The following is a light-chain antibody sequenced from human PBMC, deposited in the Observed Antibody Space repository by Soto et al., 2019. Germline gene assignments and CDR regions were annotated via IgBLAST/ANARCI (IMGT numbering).Light chain of an antibody. CDR3: QQNYSTPLYT. CDR1: QSISSW. J-gene: IGKJ3*01. V-gene: IGKV1-5*03. Sequence: DIQMTQSPSTLSASVGDRVTITCRASQSISSWLAWYQQKPGKAPKLLIYKASSLESGVPSRFSGSGPGTEFTLTISSLQPEDFATYYCQQNYSTPLYTFGPGTKVDIK. CDR2: KAS.